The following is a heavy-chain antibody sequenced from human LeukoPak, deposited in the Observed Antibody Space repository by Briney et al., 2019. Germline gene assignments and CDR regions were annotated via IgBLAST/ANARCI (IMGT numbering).Heavy chain of an antibody. Sequence: GGSLRLSCAASGFTFSTYSMNWVRQAPGKGLEWVSSISSSSSNIYYADSVKGRFTISRDNAKNSLYLQMNSLRAEDTAVYYCAKETTSAATGSPFDYWGQGTLVTVSS. V-gene: IGHV3-21*01. CDR1: GFTFSTYS. CDR3: AKETTSAATGSPFDY. J-gene: IGHJ4*02. CDR2: ISSSSSNI. D-gene: IGHD6-13*01.